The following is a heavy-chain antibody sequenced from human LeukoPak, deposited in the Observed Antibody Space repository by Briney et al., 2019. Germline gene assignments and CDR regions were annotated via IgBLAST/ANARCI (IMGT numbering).Heavy chain of an antibody. D-gene: IGHD3-10*01. CDR3: ARGTDYYGSGSYYYYFDS. V-gene: IGHV1-69*13. CDR1: GGTFSNYG. CDR2: IIPISGSA. Sequence: ASVKVSCKASGGTFSNYGISWVRQAPGQGLERMGGIIPISGSANYARKFQDRVTITADESTSTAYMELRSLRSEDTALYYCARGTDYYGSGSYYYYFDSWGQGTLVTVSS. J-gene: IGHJ4*02.